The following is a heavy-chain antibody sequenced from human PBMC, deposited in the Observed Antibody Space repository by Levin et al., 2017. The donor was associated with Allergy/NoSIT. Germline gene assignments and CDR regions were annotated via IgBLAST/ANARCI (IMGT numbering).Heavy chain of an antibody. J-gene: IGHJ4*02. CDR1: GFIFSNYG. V-gene: IGHV3-23*01. Sequence: GGSLRLSCAASGFIFSNYGMGWVRQAPGKGLEWVSSISGSGGSTYYADSVKGRFTISRDNSESTLYLQMNSLRAEDTAVYYCATFIPAAGTGYWGQGTLVTVSS. D-gene: IGHD6-13*01. CDR2: ISGSGGST. CDR3: ATFIPAAGTGY.